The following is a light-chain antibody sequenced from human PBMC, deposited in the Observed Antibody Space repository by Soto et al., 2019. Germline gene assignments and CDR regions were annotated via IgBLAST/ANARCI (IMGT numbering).Light chain of an antibody. Sequence: SVLTQPPPASGTPGPRVTISCSGSSSKIGSNTVNWYQQLPGTAPKLLIYSNNQRPSGVPDRFSGSKSGTSASLAISGLQSEDEADYYCAAWDDSLNGYVFGTGTKVTVL. CDR2: SNN. J-gene: IGLJ1*01. CDR3: AAWDDSLNGYV. CDR1: SSKIGSNT. V-gene: IGLV1-44*01.